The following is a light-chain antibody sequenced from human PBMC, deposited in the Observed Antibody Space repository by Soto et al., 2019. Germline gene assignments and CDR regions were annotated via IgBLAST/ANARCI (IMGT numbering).Light chain of an antibody. CDR3: QQYDKYSP. V-gene: IGKV1-5*01. Sequence: IQMTQSPSTLSASVGDTVTITCRASQTISVSLAWYQQKPGKAPNLLIYDASTLQGGVPSRFSGSGSGTEFTLTVTSLQPEDFATYFCQQYDKYSPFGHGPKVDIX. CDR1: QTISVS. CDR2: DAS. J-gene: IGKJ1*01.